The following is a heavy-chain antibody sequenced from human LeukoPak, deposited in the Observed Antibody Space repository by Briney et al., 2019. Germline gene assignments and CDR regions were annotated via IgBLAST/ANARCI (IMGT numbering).Heavy chain of an antibody. CDR2: IYTSGST. CDR1: GGSFSGYY. CDR3: ARDLEAPIAPMGV. V-gene: IGHV4-4*07. J-gene: IGHJ4*02. Sequence: SETLSLTCAVYGGSFSGYYWSWIRQPAGKGLEWIGRIYTSGSTNYNPSLKSRVTMSVDTSKNQFSLKLSSVTAADTAVYYCARDLEAPIAPMGVWGQGTLVTVSS. D-gene: IGHD3-16*01.